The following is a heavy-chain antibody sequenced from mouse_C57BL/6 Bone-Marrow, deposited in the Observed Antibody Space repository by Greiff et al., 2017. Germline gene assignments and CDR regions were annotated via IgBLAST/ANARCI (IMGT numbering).Heavy chain of an antibody. Sequence: EVKVVESGGDLVKPGGSLKLSCAASGFTFSSYGMSWVRQTPDKRLEWVATISSGGSYNYYPDSVKGRFTISRDNAKNTLYLQMSILKSEDTAMYYCERPGYNSIDYWGQGTTLTVSS. D-gene: IGHD1-3*01. CDR1: GFTFSSYG. J-gene: IGHJ2*01. CDR3: ERPGYNSIDY. CDR2: ISSGGSYN. V-gene: IGHV5-6*01.